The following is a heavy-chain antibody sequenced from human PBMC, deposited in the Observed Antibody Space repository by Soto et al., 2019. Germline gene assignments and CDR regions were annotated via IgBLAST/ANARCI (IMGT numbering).Heavy chain of an antibody. V-gene: IGHV3-66*01. CDR2: IYSGGTT. D-gene: IGHD6-19*01. J-gene: IGHJ4*02. Sequence: EVQLVESGGGLVQPGGSLRLSCAASGFTVSSNYMNWVRQAPGKGLEWVSVIYSGGTTHYADSVKGRFSISRDNSKNTLYLQMNSLRAEDTAVYYCGRDGSGWYYFDYWGQGTLVTVSS. CDR3: GRDGSGWYYFDY. CDR1: GFTVSSNY.